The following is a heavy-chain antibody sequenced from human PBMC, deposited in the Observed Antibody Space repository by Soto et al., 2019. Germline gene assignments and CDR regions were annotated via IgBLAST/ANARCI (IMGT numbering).Heavy chain of an antibody. CDR2: TYYRSKWYN. D-gene: IGHD1-26*01. V-gene: IGHV6-1*01. J-gene: IGHJ4*02. Sequence: SQTRSLTCAVSGDSVSSNSASWNWIRQSPSRGLEWLGRTYYRSKWYNDYALSVKSRISITPDTSKNQFSLQLNSVTLEDTALYYCARDLSGIDYWGQGTLVTVSS. CDR1: GDSVSSNSAS. CDR3: ARDLSGIDY.